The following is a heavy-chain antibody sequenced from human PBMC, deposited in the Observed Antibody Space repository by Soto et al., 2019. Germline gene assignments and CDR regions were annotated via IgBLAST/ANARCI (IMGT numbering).Heavy chain of an antibody. CDR2: IKQDGSEK. CDR1: GFTFSSYW. J-gene: IGHJ1*01. V-gene: IGHV3-7*01. D-gene: IGHD6-19*01. Sequence: GGSLRLSCAASGFTFSSYWMSWVRQAPGKGLEWVANIKQDGSEKYIVDSVKGRFTISRDNVKNSLYLQMNSLGAADTAVYYCARDTAGTGIYFQHWGQGTLVTVSS. CDR3: ARDTAGTGIYFQH.